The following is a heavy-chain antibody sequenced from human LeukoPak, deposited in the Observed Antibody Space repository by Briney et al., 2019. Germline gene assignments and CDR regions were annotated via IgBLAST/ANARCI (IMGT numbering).Heavy chain of an antibody. Sequence: ASGKVSCKGAVYTLTELTMDWGRHAPVKGLEWMGVFDPEDGETIYAEKFQGRVTMTEDTSRDTAYMELSSLRSDDTAVYYCATVRYSSSWYRNYWGQGTLVTVSS. J-gene: IGHJ4*02. V-gene: IGHV1-24*01. CDR3: ATVRYSSSWYRNY. D-gene: IGHD6-13*01. CDR2: FDPEDGET. CDR1: VYTLTELT.